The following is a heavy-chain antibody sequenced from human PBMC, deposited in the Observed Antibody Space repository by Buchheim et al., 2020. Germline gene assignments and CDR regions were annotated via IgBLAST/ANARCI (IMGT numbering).Heavy chain of an antibody. CDR2: ISYDGIGK. J-gene: IGHJ4*02. CDR3: AKDMMVADTYYFDY. V-gene: IGHV3-30*18. CDR1: GFTFSSYG. D-gene: IGHD2-15*01. Sequence: QVQLVESGGGVVQPGRSLRLSCAASGFTFSSYGMHWVRQAPGKGLEWVAVISYDGIGKYYADSVKGRFTISRDNSKNTLYLQMNSLRAEDTAVYYCAKDMMVADTYYFDYWGQGTL.